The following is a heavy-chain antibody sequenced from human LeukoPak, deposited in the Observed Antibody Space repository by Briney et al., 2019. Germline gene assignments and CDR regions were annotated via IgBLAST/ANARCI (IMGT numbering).Heavy chain of an antibody. CDR2: ISGSGGST. V-gene: IGHV3-23*01. D-gene: IGHD3-3*01. J-gene: IGHJ4*02. CDR3: AKIRITNYDFWSGYASPHY. Sequence: PGGSLRLSCAASGFTFSSYAMSWVRQAPGKGLEWVSAISGSGGSTYYADSVKGRFTISRDNSKNTLYLQMNSLRGEDTAVYYCAKIRITNYDFWSGYASPHYWGQGTLVTVSS. CDR1: GFTFSSYA.